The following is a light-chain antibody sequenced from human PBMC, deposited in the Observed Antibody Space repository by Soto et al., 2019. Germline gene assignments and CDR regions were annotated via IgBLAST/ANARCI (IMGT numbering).Light chain of an antibody. CDR1: QTGSSN. J-gene: IGKJ3*01. CDR3: LQYKKWPFT. CDR2: AAS. Sequence: EIVRTQSPATLSVSPGQRATLSSRASQTGSSNLAWDQQKAGQAPRLLIYAASTRATAIPARFSGSGSGTESTVTISSLQSGDFAVYYCLQYKKWPFTFDAGTRVDL. V-gene: IGKV3-15*01.